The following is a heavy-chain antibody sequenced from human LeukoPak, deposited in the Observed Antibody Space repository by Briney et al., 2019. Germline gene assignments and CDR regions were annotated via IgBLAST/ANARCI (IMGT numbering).Heavy chain of an antibody. CDR1: GGSFSGYY. CDR2: INHSGST. D-gene: IGHD6-13*01. V-gene: IGHV4-34*01. Sequence: SETLSLTCAVYGGSFSGYYWSWIRQPPGKGLERIGEINHSGSTNYNPSLKSRVTISVDTSKNQFSLKLSSVTAADTAVYYCARGTSSRAGNFDYWGQGTLVTVSS. CDR3: ARGTSSRAGNFDY. J-gene: IGHJ4*02.